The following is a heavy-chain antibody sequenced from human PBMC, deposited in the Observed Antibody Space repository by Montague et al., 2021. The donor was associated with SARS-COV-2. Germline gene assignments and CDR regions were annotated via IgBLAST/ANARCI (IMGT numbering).Heavy chain of an antibody. J-gene: IGHJ5*02. V-gene: IGHV4-39*01. D-gene: IGHD2-2*01. CDR3: ARQWGPAGKHCFDP. CDR1: GGSVSGTSYY. Sequence: SETLSLTCTVSGGSVSGTSYYWAWIRQPPGKGLEWIVNIHHSGTTFYNLSLKSRVTISVDTSKNEVSLKLNSVTAAATAVYYCARQWGPAGKHCFDPWGQGTLVTVSS. CDR2: IHHSGTT.